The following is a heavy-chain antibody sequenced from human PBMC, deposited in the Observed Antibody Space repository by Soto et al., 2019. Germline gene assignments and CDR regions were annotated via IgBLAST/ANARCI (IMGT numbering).Heavy chain of an antibody. D-gene: IGHD1-7*01. CDR3: ARVSSRHREFWNYEYYFDY. V-gene: IGHV4-4*07. J-gene: IGHJ4*02. CDR2: IYTGGSI. Sequence: SETLSLTCTVSGGSLSNYYWSWIRQPTGKGLEWIGRIYTGGSINYNPSLKSRVTMSVDTSKQQFSLKLTSVTAADTAVYYCARVSSRHREFWNYEYYFDYWGQGTLVTVSS. CDR1: GGSLSNYY.